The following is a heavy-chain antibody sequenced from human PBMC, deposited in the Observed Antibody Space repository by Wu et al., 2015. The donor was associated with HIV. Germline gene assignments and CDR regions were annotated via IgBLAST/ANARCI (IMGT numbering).Heavy chain of an antibody. CDR1: GGTFSSYA. CDR2: IIPIFGTA. Sequence: QVQLVQSGAEVKKPGSSVKVSCKASGGTFSSYAISWVRQAPGQGLEWMGGIIPIFGTANYAQKFQGRVTITADESTSTAYMELSSLRSEDTAVYYCARPNTIFGGGYYYYYMDVWGKGTTVTVSS. J-gene: IGHJ6*03. CDR3: ARPNTIFGGGYYYYYMDV. D-gene: IGHD3-3*01. V-gene: IGHV1-69*12.